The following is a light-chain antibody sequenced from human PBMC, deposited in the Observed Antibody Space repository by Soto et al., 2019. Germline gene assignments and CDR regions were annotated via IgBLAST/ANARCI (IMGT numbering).Light chain of an antibody. V-gene: IGKV3-20*01. CDR1: QSDSSTY. CDR2: GAS. CDR3: XQYGSSPGYT. J-gene: IGKJ2*01. Sequence: IVMTQSPVILSVSPGERATLSCRASQSDSSTYLAWYQQKPGQAPRLLIYGASSRATGIPDRFSGSGSGTDFTLTISRLEPEDFXVXYXXQYGSSPGYTFGQGTKLEIK.